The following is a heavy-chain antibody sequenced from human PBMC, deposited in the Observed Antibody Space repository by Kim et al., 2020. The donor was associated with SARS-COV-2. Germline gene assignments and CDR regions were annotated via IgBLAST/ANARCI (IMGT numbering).Heavy chain of an antibody. D-gene: IGHD3-10*01. V-gene: IGHV3-7*01. Sequence: GGSLRLSCAASGFTFSSYWMSWVRQAPGKGLEWVANIKQDGSEKYYVDSVKGRFTISRDNAKNSLYLQMNSLRAEDTAVYYCARESPSYYGSGSYYNADYYGMDVWGHGTTVTVSS. CDR3: ARESPSYYGSGSYYNADYYGMDV. CDR1: GFTFSSYW. J-gene: IGHJ6*02. CDR2: IKQDGSEK.